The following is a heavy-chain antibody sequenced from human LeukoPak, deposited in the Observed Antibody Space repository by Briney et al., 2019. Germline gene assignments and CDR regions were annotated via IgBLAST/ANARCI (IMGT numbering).Heavy chain of an antibody. CDR1: AFTFSTYA. J-gene: IGHJ3*01. D-gene: IGHD2-15*01. CDR2: IVGSGSST. Sequence: GGSLRLSCAASAFTFSTYALSWVRQAPGKGLEWVSSIVGSGSSTFYADSVKGRFSISRDNSKHTLYLQMNTLRADDTAVYYCAKDGSNDWRWGAFDVWGQGTMVTASS. CDR3: AKDGSNDWRWGAFDV. V-gene: IGHV3-23*01.